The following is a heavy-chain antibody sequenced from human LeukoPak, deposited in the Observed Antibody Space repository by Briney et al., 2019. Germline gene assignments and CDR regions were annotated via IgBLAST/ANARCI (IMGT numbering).Heavy chain of an antibody. CDR3: ARLSVLPAAIPGDYYYYMDV. D-gene: IGHD2-2*02. CDR2: IIPIFGTA. CDR1: GGTFRRYG. Sequence: ASVKVSCKVSGGTFRRYGINWVRQAPGQGLEWMGAIIPIFGTANYAQKFQGRVTITTDESTSTAYMELSSLRSEDTAVYYCARLSVLPAAIPGDYYYYMDVWGKGTTVTVSS. V-gene: IGHV1-69*05. J-gene: IGHJ6*03.